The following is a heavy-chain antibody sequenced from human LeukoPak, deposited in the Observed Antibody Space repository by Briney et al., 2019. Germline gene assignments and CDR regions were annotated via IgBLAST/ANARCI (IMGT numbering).Heavy chain of an antibody. J-gene: IGHJ4*02. CDR2: IYHSGST. CDR3: ARLLGVLVPAAIGY. V-gene: IGHV4-38-2*01. D-gene: IGHD2-2*01. Sequence: SETLSLTCAVSGYSISSGYYWGWIRQPPGKGLEWIGSIYHSGSTYYNPSLKSRVTISVDTSKNQFSLKLSSVTAADTAVYYCARLLGVLVPAAIGYWGQGTLVTVSS. CDR1: GYSISSGYY.